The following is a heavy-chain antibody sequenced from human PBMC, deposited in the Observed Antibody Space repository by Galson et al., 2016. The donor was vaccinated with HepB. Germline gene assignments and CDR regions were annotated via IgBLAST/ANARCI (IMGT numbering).Heavy chain of an antibody. CDR1: GFSFSTYA. Sequence: SLRLSCAASGFSFSTYAMSWVRQAAGKGLEWISSIRHAEGGDRYTYYADSVKGRFTISRDNSKNTLYLQMNSLRAEDTAVYYCAKGLEGRLTDYWGQGTLVTVSS. D-gene: IGHD6-6*01. CDR3: AKGLEGRLTDY. V-gene: IGHV3-23*01. J-gene: IGHJ4*02. CDR2: IRHAEGGDRYT.